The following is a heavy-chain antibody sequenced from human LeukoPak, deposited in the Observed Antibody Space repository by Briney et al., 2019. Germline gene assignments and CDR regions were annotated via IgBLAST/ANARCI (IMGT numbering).Heavy chain of an antibody. V-gene: IGHV4-61*02. D-gene: IGHD4-11*01. CDR3: ARAGGTTPPGWFDP. J-gene: IGHJ5*02. Sequence: SETLSLTCTVSGGSISSGSYYWSWIRQPAGKGLEWIGRIYTSGSTNYNPSLKSRVTISVDTSKNQFSLKLSSVTAADTAVYYCARAGGTTPPGWFDPWGQGTLVTVSS. CDR1: GGSISSGSYY. CDR2: IYTSGST.